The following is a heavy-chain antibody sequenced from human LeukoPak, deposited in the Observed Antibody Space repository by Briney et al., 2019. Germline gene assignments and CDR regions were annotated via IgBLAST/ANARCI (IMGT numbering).Heavy chain of an antibody. Sequence: SETLSLTCTVSRGSVITYSWGWIRQPAGEGLEWIGRFYTNGSTNYNPSLKTRVTLSIDKSKNHFSLKLSSVTAADTAVYYCARELTLTTAFDIWGQGTVVTVSS. D-gene: IGHD1/OR15-1a*01. CDR3: ARELTLTTAFDI. J-gene: IGHJ3*02. V-gene: IGHV4-4*07. CDR2: FYTNGST. CDR1: RGSVITYS.